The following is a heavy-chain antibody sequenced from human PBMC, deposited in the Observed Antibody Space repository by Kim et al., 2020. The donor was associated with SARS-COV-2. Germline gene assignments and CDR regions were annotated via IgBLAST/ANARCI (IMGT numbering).Heavy chain of an antibody. J-gene: IGHJ4*02. Sequence: GGSLRLSCAASGFTFDDYAMHWVRQAPGKGLEWVSGISWNSGSIGYADSVKGRFTISRDNAKNSLYLQMNSLRAEDTALYYCAKAKTGYSSGWVDYWGQGTLVTVSS. CDR3: AKAKTGYSSGWVDY. CDR2: ISWNSGSI. D-gene: IGHD6-19*01. V-gene: IGHV3-9*01. CDR1: GFTFDDYA.